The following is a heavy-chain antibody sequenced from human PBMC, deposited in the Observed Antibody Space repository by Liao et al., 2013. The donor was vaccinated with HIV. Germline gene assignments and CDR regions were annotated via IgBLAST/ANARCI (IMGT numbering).Heavy chain of an antibody. Sequence: QVQLQESGPGLVKPSETLSLTCTVSGGSISSYYWTWIRQPPGKGLEWIGYIYYSESTNYNPSLKSRVTISVDTSKNQFSLKLSSVTAADTAVYYCAREVLLWGAFDIWGQGTMVTVSS. V-gene: IGHV4-59*12. CDR2: IYYSEST. CDR1: GGSISSYY. D-gene: IGHD2-21*01. CDR3: AREVLLWGAFDI. J-gene: IGHJ3*02.